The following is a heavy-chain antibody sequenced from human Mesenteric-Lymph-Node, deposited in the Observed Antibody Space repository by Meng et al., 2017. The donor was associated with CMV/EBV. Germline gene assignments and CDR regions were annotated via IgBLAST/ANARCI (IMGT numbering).Heavy chain of an antibody. J-gene: IGHJ5*02. Sequence: QVQLVQSRSEVGNPGASGMVSCKASGYTFTDFYIHWVRQAPGQGLEWMGRINPNSGVSNSAQNFQGRVTMTRDTSISTAYMELGRLTSDDTAVYYCARDNVNPEGFDPWGQGTLVTVSS. D-gene: IGHD2/OR15-2a*01. CDR2: INPNSGVS. V-gene: IGHV1-2*06. CDR3: ARDNVNPEGFDP. CDR1: GYTFTDFY.